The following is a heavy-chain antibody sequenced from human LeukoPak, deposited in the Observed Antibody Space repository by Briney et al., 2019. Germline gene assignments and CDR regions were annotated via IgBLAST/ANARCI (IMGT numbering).Heavy chain of an antibody. CDR1: GYTFVNFG. V-gene: IGHV1-18*01. D-gene: IGHD3-3*01. Sequence: ASVKASCKASGYTFVNFGLIWVRQAAGQGLEWMGWISPENGDTNYAQTFQDRVTMTTDTSTNTAYMHLRSLTSDDTAVYFCASVFGYYYLYMDVWGEGTTVIISS. CDR2: ISPENGDT. CDR3: ASVFGYYYLYMDV. J-gene: IGHJ6*03.